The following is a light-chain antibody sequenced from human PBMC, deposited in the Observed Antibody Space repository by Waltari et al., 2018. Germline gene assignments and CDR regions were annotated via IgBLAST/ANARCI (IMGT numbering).Light chain of an antibody. V-gene: IGLV10-54*04. CDR3: SAWDTALDAWV. Sequence: QAGLTQSPSMSRDLRQTATLTCIGSSDNVGTQGAAWLQQHQCQPPNLLFHRSTKRPLGIPERFSASRSDNVATLTINGLQPEDEAVYHCSAWDTALDAWVFGGGTSLTVL. CDR2: RST. CDR1: SDNVGTQG. J-gene: IGLJ3*02.